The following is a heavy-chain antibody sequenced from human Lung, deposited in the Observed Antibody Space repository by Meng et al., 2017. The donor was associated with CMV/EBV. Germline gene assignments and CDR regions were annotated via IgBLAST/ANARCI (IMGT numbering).Heavy chain of an antibody. V-gene: IGHV1-46*02. Sequence: KASGYNFNNYYMHWVRQAPGHGLEWMGISNARGGTTTYAQKFQGGVAMTRDTSTSTLYMELSSLRSEDTAVYYCAKSYYGSYESLDDWGQGTLVTVSS. CDR1: GYNFNNYY. CDR3: AKSYYGSYESLDD. CDR2: SNARGGTT. D-gene: IGHD3-10*01. J-gene: IGHJ4*02.